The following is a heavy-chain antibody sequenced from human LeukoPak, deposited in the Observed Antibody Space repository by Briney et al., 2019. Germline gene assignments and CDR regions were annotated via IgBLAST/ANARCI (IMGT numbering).Heavy chain of an antibody. CDR3: ARVTSGITGGTYYYYYMDV. J-gene: IGHJ6*03. Sequence: GGSLRLSCAASGFTFSSYSMSWVRQAPGKGLEWVSSISSSKTYIYYADSVKGRFTISRDNVKNSLYLQMNSLRAEDAAVYYCARVTSGITGGTYYYYYMDVWGKGTTVTVSS. D-gene: IGHD6-13*01. CDR2: ISSSKTYI. V-gene: IGHV3-21*01. CDR1: GFTFSSYS.